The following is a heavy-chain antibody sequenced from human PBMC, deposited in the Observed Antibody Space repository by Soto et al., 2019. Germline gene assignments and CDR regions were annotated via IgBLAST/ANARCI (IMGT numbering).Heavy chain of an antibody. CDR1: GFTFSSYE. CDR3: ARDRVWVDYGGNSGFDY. D-gene: IGHD4-17*01. J-gene: IGHJ4*02. Sequence: EVQLVESGGGLVQPGGSLRLSCAASGFTFSSYEMSWVRQAPGKGLEWVSYISSSGSIIYYADSVEGRFTISRDNAKNSLYLQMNSLRAEDTAVYYCARDRVWVDYGGNSGFDYWGQGTLVTVSS. V-gene: IGHV3-48*03. CDR2: ISSSGSII.